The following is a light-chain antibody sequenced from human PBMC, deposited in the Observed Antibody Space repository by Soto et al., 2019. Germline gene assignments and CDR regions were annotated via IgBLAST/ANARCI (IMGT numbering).Light chain of an antibody. CDR2: DAS. V-gene: IGKV3-20*01. CDR3: KHYGTSAL. J-gene: IGKJ3*01. Sequence: EIVLTQSPGTLSLSPGERATLSCRASQSVSSSYLAWYQQKPGQAPRLLIYDASRATGIPDRFSGSGSGTDFTLPITRLEPEDFAVYYCKHYGTSALFGPGTKVDI. CDR1: QSVSSSY.